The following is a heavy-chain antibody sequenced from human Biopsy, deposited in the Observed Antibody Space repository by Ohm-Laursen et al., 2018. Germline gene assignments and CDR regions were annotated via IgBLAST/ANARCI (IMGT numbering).Heavy chain of an antibody. V-gene: IGHV4-4*07. Sequence: LSLTCSVSGGSMTGYEWSWIRQPAGKGLEWIGHTYKGGNTNHNPSLKSRVSMSVDTSKNQLSLTLRSVTAADTAVYYCARDLPSSYYYAMDVWGQGTTVTVSS. CDR1: GGSMTGYE. J-gene: IGHJ6*02. CDR2: TYKGGNT. CDR3: ARDLPSSYYYAMDV.